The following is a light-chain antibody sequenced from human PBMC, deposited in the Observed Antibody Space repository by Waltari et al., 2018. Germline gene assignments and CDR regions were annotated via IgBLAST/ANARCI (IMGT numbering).Light chain of an antibody. V-gene: IGKV2-28*01. CDR3: MQVLQAPFI. J-gene: IGKJ3*01. CDR2: LSS. Sequence: SNGYNYVDVYRKMRGQSPHLLIYLSSNRASVVPDRFSGSASGTEFTLNIRRVEPEDVGVYYCMQVLQAPFIFGPGTKVDIK. CDR1: SNGYNY.